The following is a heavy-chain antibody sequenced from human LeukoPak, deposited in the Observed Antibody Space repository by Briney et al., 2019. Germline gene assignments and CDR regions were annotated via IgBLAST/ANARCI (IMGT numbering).Heavy chain of an antibody. D-gene: IGHD1-26*01. J-gene: IGHJ4*02. V-gene: IGHV1-69*13. CDR1: GGTFSSYA. Sequence: ASVKVSCKASGGTFSSYAFSWVRQAPGQGLEWMGGIIPIFGTANYAQKFQGRVTITADESTSTAYMELSSLRSEDTAVYYCTRGPYSGSYKPEYFDYWGQGTLVTVSS. CDR2: IIPIFGTA. CDR3: TRGPYSGSYKPEYFDY.